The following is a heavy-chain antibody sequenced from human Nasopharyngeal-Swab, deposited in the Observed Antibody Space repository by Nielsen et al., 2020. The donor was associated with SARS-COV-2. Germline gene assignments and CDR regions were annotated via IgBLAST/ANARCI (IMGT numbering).Heavy chain of an antibody. Sequence: GESLKISCAASGFTFSNYVMSWVRQPPGKGLEWVSAISGSSGNTHYTDSVKGRFTISRDNSRSTLYLQMNSLKVEDTAVYYCARDPLKSITIFGVVSYSYAMDVWGQGTTVTVSS. J-gene: IGHJ6*02. CDR3: ARDPLKSITIFGVVSYSYAMDV. CDR1: GFTFSNYV. V-gene: IGHV3-23*01. CDR2: ISGSSGNT. D-gene: IGHD3-3*01.